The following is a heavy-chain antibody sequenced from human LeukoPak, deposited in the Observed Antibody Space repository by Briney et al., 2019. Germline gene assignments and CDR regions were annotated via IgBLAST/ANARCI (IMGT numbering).Heavy chain of an antibody. V-gene: IGHV3-30*02. CDR3: ARVYDFWSGYSFDY. J-gene: IGHJ4*02. CDR1: GFTFSSYG. CDR2: IRYDGSNK. Sequence: GGSLRLSCAASGFTFSSYGMHWARQAPGKGLEWVAFIRYDGSNKYYADSVKGRFTISRDNSKNTLYLQMNSLRAEDTAVYYCARVYDFWSGYSFDYWGQGTLVTVSS. D-gene: IGHD3-3*01.